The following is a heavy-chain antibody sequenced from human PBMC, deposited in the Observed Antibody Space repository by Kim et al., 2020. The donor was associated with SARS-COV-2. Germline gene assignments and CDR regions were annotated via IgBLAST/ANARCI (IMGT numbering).Heavy chain of an antibody. J-gene: IGHJ4*02. V-gene: IGHV3-23*01. CDR2: ISGSGRDT. CDR1: GFAFFNYA. D-gene: IGHD3-3*01. CDR3: AREKWSGAL. Sequence: GGSLRLSCGASGFAFFNYAMSWVRQAPGKRLEWISTISGSGRDTYYADSVKGRFTISRDNSKNTLYLQVNSLVADDTALYYCAREKWSGALWGQGPLVTV.